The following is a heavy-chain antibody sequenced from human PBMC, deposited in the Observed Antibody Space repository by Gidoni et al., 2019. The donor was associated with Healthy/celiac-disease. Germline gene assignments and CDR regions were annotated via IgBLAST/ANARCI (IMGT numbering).Heavy chain of an antibody. Sequence: QVQLVESGGGVVLPGGSLSTSCPASGFTFRSYGRHWGRQAPGKGLEWWAVISYDGSNKDYEDSVKGRFTISRDNSKNTLYLQMNSLRAEDTAVYYCAKDEEDGMVRGVISLFDYWGQGTLVTVSS. V-gene: IGHV3-30*18. CDR1: GFTFRSYG. CDR3: AKDEEDGMVRGVISLFDY. D-gene: IGHD3-10*01. CDR2: ISYDGSNK. J-gene: IGHJ4*02.